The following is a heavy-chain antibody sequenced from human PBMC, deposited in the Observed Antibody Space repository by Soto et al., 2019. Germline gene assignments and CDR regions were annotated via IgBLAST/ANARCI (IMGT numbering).Heavy chain of an antibody. CDR3: ARDLWPFDCHSMGCSLCDY. D-gene: IGHD2-2*01. J-gene: IGHJ4*02. CDR1: GFTFSTYG. CDR2: VWHDGSKE. Sequence: QVQLVESGGGVVQPGRSLRLSCAASGFTFSTYGIHWVRQAPGKGLEWVAVVWHDGSKEFYANSVKGRFTVSKDNSRNTVYLQMNDLGIEDTAVYYCARDLWPFDCHSMGCSLCDYWGRGSTVTVFS. V-gene: IGHV3-33*01.